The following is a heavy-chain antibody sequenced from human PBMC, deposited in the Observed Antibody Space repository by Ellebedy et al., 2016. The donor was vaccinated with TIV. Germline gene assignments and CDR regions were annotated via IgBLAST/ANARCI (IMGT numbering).Heavy chain of an antibody. V-gene: IGHV3-53*01. Sequence: GESLKISCAASGFTVSSNYMSWVRQAPGKGLEWVSVIYSGGDTYYADSVKGRFTISRDNSKNTVYLQMNSLRAEDRAVYYCARGVLSGYWGQGTLVTVSS. CDR3: ARGVLSGY. D-gene: IGHD2/OR15-2a*01. CDR1: GFTVSSNY. J-gene: IGHJ4*02. CDR2: IYSGGDT.